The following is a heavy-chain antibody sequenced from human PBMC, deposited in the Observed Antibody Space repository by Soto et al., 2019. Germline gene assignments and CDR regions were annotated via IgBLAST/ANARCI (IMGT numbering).Heavy chain of an antibody. CDR2: IFYRGST. V-gene: IGHV4-39*07. CDR1: GVSVSSSDYY. CDR3: ARAPTP. Sequence: PPETLSLTCPVVGVSVSSSDYYWGWLRPPPGKGLEWIGTIFYRGSTYYNPSLRSRVTMPVDTSKNQFSLKLSSVAAADTAVYYCARAPTPWGQGTLVTVSS. J-gene: IGHJ5*02.